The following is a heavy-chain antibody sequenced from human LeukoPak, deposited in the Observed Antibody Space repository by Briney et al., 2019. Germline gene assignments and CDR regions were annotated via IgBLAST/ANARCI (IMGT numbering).Heavy chain of an antibody. Sequence: PSETLSLTCTVSGGSISTGGYYWTWIRQHPGKGLEWIGYIYNSGTTYYNPSLESRVTISGDTSKNQFSLKLNSVTAADTAVYYCVRTAGWSYGFDYWGQGTLVTVSS. CDR2: IYNSGTT. V-gene: IGHV4-31*03. CDR1: GGSISTGGYY. J-gene: IGHJ4*02. CDR3: VRTAGWSYGFDY. D-gene: IGHD5-18*01.